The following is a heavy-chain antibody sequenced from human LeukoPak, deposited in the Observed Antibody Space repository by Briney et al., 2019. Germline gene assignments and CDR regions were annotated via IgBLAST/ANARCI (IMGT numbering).Heavy chain of an antibody. D-gene: IGHD3-3*01. Sequence: PGRSLRLSCAASGFTFSSYAMSWVRQAPGKGLEWVSAISGSGGSTYYADSVKGRFTISRDNSKNTLYLQMNSLRAEDTAVYYCAKGRIEGVGYDFWSGYYKGLSDYWGQGTLVTVSS. J-gene: IGHJ4*02. CDR2: ISGSGGST. CDR3: AKGRIEGVGYDFWSGYYKGLSDY. CDR1: GFTFSSYA. V-gene: IGHV3-23*01.